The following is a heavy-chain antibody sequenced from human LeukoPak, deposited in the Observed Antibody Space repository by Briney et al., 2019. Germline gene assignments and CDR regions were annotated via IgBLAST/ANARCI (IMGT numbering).Heavy chain of an antibody. CDR3: ARGKRGYSSSWYDY. D-gene: IGHD6-13*01. CDR2: INHSGST. CDR1: GGSFSGYY. V-gene: IGHV4-34*01. J-gene: IGHJ4*02. Sequence: SETLSLTCAVYGGSFSGYYWSWIRQPPGKGLEWIGEINHSGSTNYNPSLKSRVTVSVDTSKNQFSLKLSSVAAADTAVYYCARGKRGYSSSWYDYWGQGTLVTVSS.